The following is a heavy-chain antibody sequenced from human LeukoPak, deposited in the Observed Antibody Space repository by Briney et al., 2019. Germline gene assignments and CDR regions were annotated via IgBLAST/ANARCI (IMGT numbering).Heavy chain of an antibody. J-gene: IGHJ4*02. D-gene: IGHD6-19*01. V-gene: IGHV3-23*01. Sequence: GGSLRLSCEASGFTFGSYAMYWVRQAPGKGLECVAGIFGSGGSAHYADSAKGRFTISRDNSKNTVYLQINSLRAGDTAVYYCGKTTTGYSSGQKPAWPVDYWGQGTLVTVSS. CDR2: IFGSGGSA. CDR3: GKTTTGYSSGQKPAWPVDY. CDR1: GFTFGSYA.